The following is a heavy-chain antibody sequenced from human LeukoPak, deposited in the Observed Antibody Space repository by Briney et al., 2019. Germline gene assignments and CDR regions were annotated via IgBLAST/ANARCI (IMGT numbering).Heavy chain of an antibody. CDR1: GFTFSSYG. CDR3: AKESRDGYNYGYYYGMDV. Sequence: PGRPLRLSCAASGFTFSSYGMHWVRQAPGKGLEWVAVISYDGSNKYYADSVKGRFTISRDNSKNTLYLQMNSLRAEDTAVYYCAKESRDGYNYGYYYGMDVWGQGTTVTVSS. J-gene: IGHJ6*02. CDR2: ISYDGSNK. D-gene: IGHD5-24*01. V-gene: IGHV3-30*18.